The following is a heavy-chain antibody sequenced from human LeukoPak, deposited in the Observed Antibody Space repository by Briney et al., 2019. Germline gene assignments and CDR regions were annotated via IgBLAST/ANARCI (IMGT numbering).Heavy chain of an antibody. V-gene: IGHV1-18*01. CDR1: GYTFTNYG. Sequence: GASVKVSCKGSGYTFTNYGIGWVRQAPGQGVEGMGWISANNGNTNYAQKLQGRVTMTTDTSTSTAYMELRSLRSDDSAVYYCARDGYFDSWGQGTLVTVSS. CDR3: ARDGYFDS. CDR2: ISANNGNT. J-gene: IGHJ4*02.